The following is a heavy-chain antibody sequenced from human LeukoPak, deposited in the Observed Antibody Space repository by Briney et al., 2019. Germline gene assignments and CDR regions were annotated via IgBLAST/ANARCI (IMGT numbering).Heavy chain of an antibody. CDR2: VYYSGST. CDR3: AREKTAYYYDRSGFSEGAFDA. J-gene: IGHJ3*01. Sequence: SQTLSLTCTVSGGSISSGGEYWSWIRHLPEKGLEWIGYVYYSGSTYYNPSLESRITMSVDTSENQFSLKLTSVTAADTAVYYCAREKTAYYYDRSGFSEGAFDAWGQGTMVTVSS. CDR1: GGSISSGGEY. V-gene: IGHV4-31*03. D-gene: IGHD3-22*01.